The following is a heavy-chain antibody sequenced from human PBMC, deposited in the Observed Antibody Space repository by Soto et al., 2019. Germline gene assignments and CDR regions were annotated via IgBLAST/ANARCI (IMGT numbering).Heavy chain of an antibody. Sequence: EVQLLESGGGLVQPGGSLRLSCAASGFTFSSYAMSWVRQAPGKGLEWVSAISGSGGSTYYADSVKGRFTISRDNSKNTRYLQMNSLRAEDTAVYYCAKARSDYDFWGGYSVIDYWGQGTLVTVSS. V-gene: IGHV3-23*01. CDR1: GFTFSSYA. J-gene: IGHJ4*02. CDR3: AKARSDYDFWGGYSVIDY. D-gene: IGHD3-3*01. CDR2: ISGSGGST.